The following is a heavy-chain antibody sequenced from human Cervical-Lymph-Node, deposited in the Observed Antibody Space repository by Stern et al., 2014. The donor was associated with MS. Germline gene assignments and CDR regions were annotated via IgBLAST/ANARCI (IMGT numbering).Heavy chain of an antibody. J-gene: IGHJ6*02. V-gene: IGHV1-46*01. Sequence: VQLVESGAEVKTPGASVKLSCKASGYTFTSYYMNWVRQTPGPGLARLGIINPSGGSTNYAQKFQGRVTLTRDTSTSTVYMELSSLRSEDTAVYYCAREVAGHRLGMMDVWGQGTSVTVSS. D-gene: IGHD6-19*01. CDR1: GYTFTSYY. CDR3: AREVAGHRLGMMDV. CDR2: INPSGGST.